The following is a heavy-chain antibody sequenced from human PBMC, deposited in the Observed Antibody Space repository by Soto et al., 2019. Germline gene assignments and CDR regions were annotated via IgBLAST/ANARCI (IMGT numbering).Heavy chain of an antibody. Sequence: EVQLVQSGAEVKKPGESLRISCQGSGYSFTSSWISWVRQMPWEGLEWMGRIDPSDSYINYSPSFQGRVTISADKSISTAYLQWSSLKASDTAMYYCARRGSSSSFFYDSWGQGTLVTVSS. J-gene: IGHJ4*02. CDR1: GYSFTSSW. V-gene: IGHV5-10-1*03. CDR2: IDPSDSYI. CDR3: ARRGSSSSFFYDS. D-gene: IGHD6-6*01.